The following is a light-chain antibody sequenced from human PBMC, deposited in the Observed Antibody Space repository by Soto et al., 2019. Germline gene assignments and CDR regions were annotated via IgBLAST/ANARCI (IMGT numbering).Light chain of an antibody. J-gene: IGKJ1*01. CDR1: QSVSNN. CDR3: HQYNTWPQT. Sequence: EIVITQSPATLSVSPGERATLSCRASQSVSNNLAWYRQKPGQGPRLLMYGTSTRDTGIPARFSGSGSGTEFTLTVSSLQSEDFAVYYCHQYNTWPQTFGQGTKVEIE. V-gene: IGKV3-15*01. CDR2: GTS.